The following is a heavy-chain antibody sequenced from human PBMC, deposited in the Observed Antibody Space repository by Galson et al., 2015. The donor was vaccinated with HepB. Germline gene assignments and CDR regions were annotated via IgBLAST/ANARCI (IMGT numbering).Heavy chain of an antibody. CDR1: GYTFTSYD. V-gene: IGHV1-8*01. D-gene: IGHD3-10*01. J-gene: IGHJ5*02. Sequence: SVKVSCKASGYTFTSYDINWVRQATGQGLEWMGWMNPNSGNTGYAQKFQGRVTMTRNTSISTAYMELSSLRSEDTAVYYCARGPSYYYGSGSTWGQGTLVTVSS. CDR3: ARGPSYYYGSGST. CDR2: MNPNSGNT.